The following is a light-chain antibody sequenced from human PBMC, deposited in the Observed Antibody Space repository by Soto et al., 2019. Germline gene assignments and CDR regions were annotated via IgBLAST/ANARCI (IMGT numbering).Light chain of an antibody. V-gene: IGKV3-20*01. CDR3: QQYGLSPWT. Sequence: DIVLTQSPGTLSLSPGERATLSCRASQSISSSYLAWYQQRPGQAPRLLIYGASRRATGIPDRFSGSGSGTDFTLIISRLEPEDFAVYYCQQYGLSPWTFGQGTKVEI. J-gene: IGKJ1*01. CDR2: GAS. CDR1: QSISSSY.